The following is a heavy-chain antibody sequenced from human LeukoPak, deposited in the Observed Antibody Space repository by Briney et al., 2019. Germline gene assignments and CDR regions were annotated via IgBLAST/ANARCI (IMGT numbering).Heavy chain of an antibody. CDR3: AKEREYCSSGSCHYDLDV. CDR2: IYYTGST. Sequence: PSETLSLTCTVSGDSMKSYYWTGIRQPPGKGLEWIGYIYYTGSTNYNPSFKSRVTISVDTSKNQFSLKLSSVTAADTAVYYCAKEREYCSSGSCHYDLDVWGQGTTVTVSS. J-gene: IGHJ6*02. V-gene: IGHV4-59*01. CDR1: GDSMKSYY. D-gene: IGHD2-15*01.